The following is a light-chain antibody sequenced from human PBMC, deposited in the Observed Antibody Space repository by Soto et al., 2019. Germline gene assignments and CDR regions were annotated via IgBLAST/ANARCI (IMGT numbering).Light chain of an antibody. J-gene: IGLJ1*01. V-gene: IGLV1-44*01. CDR1: GSNIAFDT. CDR2: SNS. Sequence: SVLTRPPSASGTPGRRVAISCSGSGSNIAFDTVDWYQQLPGAAPKLLIYSNSQRPLGVPVRFSGSKSGTSASLAISGLQSEDEADYYCAAWDGSVYVFGIGTKVTVL. CDR3: AAWDGSVYV.